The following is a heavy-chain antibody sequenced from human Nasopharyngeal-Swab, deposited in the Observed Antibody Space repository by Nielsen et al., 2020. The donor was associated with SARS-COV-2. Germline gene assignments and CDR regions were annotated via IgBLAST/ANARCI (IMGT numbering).Heavy chain of an antibody. CDR2: INPGSGGT. CDR1: GYTFNNYY. Sequence: ASVQVSCKASGYTFNNYYIHWVRHAAAQGLEWMGMINPGSGGTTYAQKFQGRVTMTRDTSTSTVFMDLSSLRSEDTAVYYCARRGRCRGSSCDMDVWGQGTTVTVSS. CDR3: ARRGRCRGSSCDMDV. D-gene: IGHD2-2*01. J-gene: IGHJ6*02. V-gene: IGHV1-46*02.